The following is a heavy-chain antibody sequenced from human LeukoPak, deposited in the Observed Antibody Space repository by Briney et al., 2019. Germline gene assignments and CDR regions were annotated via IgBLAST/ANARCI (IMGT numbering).Heavy chain of an antibody. V-gene: IGHV4-39*01. D-gene: IGHD3-9*01. CDR2: IYYSGST. CDR3: ARHIERYSWFDP. Sequence: SETLSLTCTVSGGSISSSSYYWGWIRRPPGKGLEWIGSIYYSGSTYYNPSLKSRVTISVGTSKNHFSLKLSSVTAADTAVFYCARHIERYSWFDPWGQGTLVTVS. CDR1: GGSISSSSYY. J-gene: IGHJ5*02.